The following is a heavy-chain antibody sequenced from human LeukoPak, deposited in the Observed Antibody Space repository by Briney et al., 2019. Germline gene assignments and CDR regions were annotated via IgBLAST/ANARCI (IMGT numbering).Heavy chain of an antibody. CDR3: ARAPYYYDSGDAFDT. CDR1: GFTFSSYG. CDR2: IWYDGSNK. J-gene: IGHJ3*02. Sequence: GGSLRLSCAASGFTFSSYGMHWVRQAPGKGLEWVEVIWYDGSNKYYADSVKGRFTISRDNSKNTLYLQMNSLRVEDTAVYYCARAPYYYDSGDAFDTWGQGTMVTVSS. V-gene: IGHV3-33*01. D-gene: IGHD3-10*01.